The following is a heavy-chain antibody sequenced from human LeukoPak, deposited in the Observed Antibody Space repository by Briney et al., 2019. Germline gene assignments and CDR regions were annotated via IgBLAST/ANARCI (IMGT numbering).Heavy chain of an antibody. Sequence: GGSLRLSCAASGFTFSTYIMNWVRQTPGKGLEWVSSIGTSTSYIYYADSVKGRFTISRDNAKNSLYLEMNSLRAEDTAVYYCAELGITMIGGVWGKGTTVTISS. J-gene: IGHJ6*04. CDR1: GFTFSTYI. CDR2: IGTSTSYI. V-gene: IGHV3-21*01. CDR3: AELGITMIGGV. D-gene: IGHD3-10*02.